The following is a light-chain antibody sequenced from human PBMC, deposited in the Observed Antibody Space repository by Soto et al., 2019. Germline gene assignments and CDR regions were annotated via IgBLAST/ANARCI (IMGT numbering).Light chain of an antibody. Sequence: EIVLTQSPGTLSLPPGERATLSCRASQSVRSSYLAWYQQKFGQAPRLLIYGASTRATGIPARFSGSGSGTEFTLTISSLQSEDFAVYYCQQYNNWPPTFGGGTKVEIK. CDR1: QSVRSSY. J-gene: IGKJ4*01. V-gene: IGKV3-15*01. CDR2: GAS. CDR3: QQYNNWPPT.